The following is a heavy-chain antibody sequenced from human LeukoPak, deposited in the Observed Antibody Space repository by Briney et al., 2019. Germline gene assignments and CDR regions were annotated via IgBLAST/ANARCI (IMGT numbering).Heavy chain of an antibody. D-gene: IGHD3-22*01. CDR1: GFTFSSYG. CDR2: IRYDGSNK. V-gene: IGHV3-30*02. J-gene: IGHJ4*02. CDR3: AKDQPYYYDSSGSAPYFDY. Sequence: PGGSLRLSCAASGFTFSSYGMHWVRQAPGKGLEWLAFIRYDGSNKYYADSVKGRFTISRDNSKNTLYLQMNSLRAEDTAVYYCAKDQPYYYDSSGSAPYFDYWGQGTLVTVSS.